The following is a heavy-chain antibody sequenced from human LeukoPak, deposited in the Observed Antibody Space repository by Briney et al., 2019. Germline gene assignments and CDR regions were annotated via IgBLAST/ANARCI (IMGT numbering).Heavy chain of an antibody. Sequence: SETLSLTCTVSGGSMSGYFWSWIRQPPGKGLEWIGYIYYSGSTNYNPSLKSRVTISVDTSKNQFSLKLSSVTAADTAVYCCARSITSSWYGDFQHWGRGTLVTVSS. D-gene: IGHD6-13*01. CDR1: GGSMSGYF. CDR3: ARSITSSWYGDFQH. V-gene: IGHV4-59*01. CDR2: IYYSGST. J-gene: IGHJ1*01.